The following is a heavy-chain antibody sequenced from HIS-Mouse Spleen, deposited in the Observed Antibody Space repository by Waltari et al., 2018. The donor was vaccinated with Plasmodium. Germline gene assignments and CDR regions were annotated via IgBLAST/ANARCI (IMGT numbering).Heavy chain of an antibody. CDR3: ARGMKSSSSAFDI. Sequence: EVQLVVSGGGFIKPGGSLRLSCAASGFPVSRNYLSWVRQAPGKGLEWFSVIYSGGSTNYADSVEGRSTISRDKSKNTLYLQMNSLRADDTAVYYCARGMKSSSSAFDIWGQGTMVTVSS. J-gene: IGHJ3*02. CDR2: IYSGGST. D-gene: IGHD6-6*01. CDR1: GFPVSRNY. V-gene: IGHV3-53*01.